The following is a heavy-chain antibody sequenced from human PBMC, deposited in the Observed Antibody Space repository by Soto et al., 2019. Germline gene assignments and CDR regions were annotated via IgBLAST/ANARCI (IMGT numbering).Heavy chain of an antibody. J-gene: IGHJ5*02. CDR3: ARERPLLEWLPPNWFDP. Sequence: ASVKVSCKASGYTFTSYGISWVRQAPGQGLEWMGWISAYNGNTNYAQKLQGRVTMTTDTSTSTAYMELRSLRSDDTAVYYCARERPLLEWLPPNWFDPWGQGTLVTVSS. D-gene: IGHD3-3*01. V-gene: IGHV1-18*01. CDR1: GYTFTSYG. CDR2: ISAYNGNT.